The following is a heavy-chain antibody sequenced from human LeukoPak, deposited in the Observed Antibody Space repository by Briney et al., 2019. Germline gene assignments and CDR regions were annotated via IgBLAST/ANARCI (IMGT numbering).Heavy chain of an antibody. D-gene: IGHD2-21*01. CDR1: GFTFSSYW. J-gene: IGHJ6*02. CDR2: IKQDGSEK. CDR3: ARDSSHINYYYYGMDV. Sequence: GGFLRLSCAASGFTFSSYWMSWVRQAPGKGLEWVANIKQDGSEKYYVDSVKGRFTISRDNAKNSLYLQMNSLRAEDTAVYYCARDSSHINYYYYGMDVWGQGTTVTVSS. V-gene: IGHV3-7*01.